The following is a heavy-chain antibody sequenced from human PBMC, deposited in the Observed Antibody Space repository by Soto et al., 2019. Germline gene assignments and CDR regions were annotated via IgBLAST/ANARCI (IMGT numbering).Heavy chain of an antibody. Sequence: PGGALRLSCAASGFTFSRYGMSWVRQAPGKGLEWVSAISGSGGSTYYADSVKGRFTISRDNSKNTLYLQMNSLRAEDTAVYYCAKGRYGSGTHNYYGMDVWGQGTTVTVSS. CDR1: GFTFSRYG. CDR3: AKGRYGSGTHNYYGMDV. J-gene: IGHJ6*02. D-gene: IGHD3-10*01. V-gene: IGHV3-23*01. CDR2: ISGSGGST.